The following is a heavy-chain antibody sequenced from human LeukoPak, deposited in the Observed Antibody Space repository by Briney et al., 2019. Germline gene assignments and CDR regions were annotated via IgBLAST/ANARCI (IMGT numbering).Heavy chain of an antibody. CDR1: GFSISSGYY. Sequence: SETLSLTCTVSGFSISSGYYWGWIRQPPGKGLEWIGSIYHGGSTYYNASLKSRVTILVDTSKNQLSLKLSSVAAADTAVYYCARARDYDSSGYFYGVVHYYYYYMDVWGKGTTVTVSS. V-gene: IGHV4-38-2*02. CDR3: ARARDYDSSGYFYGVVHYYYYYMDV. J-gene: IGHJ6*03. CDR2: IYHGGST. D-gene: IGHD3-22*01.